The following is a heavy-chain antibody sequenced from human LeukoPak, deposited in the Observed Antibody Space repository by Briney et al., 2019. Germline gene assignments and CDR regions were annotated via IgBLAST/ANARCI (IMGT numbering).Heavy chain of an antibody. D-gene: IGHD6-6*01. J-gene: IGHJ4*02. CDR3: ARDRSSSSRGGLFDY. V-gene: IGHV1-46*01. CDR2: INPSGGST. CDR1: RYTFTSYY. Sequence: GASVKVSCKASRYTFTSYYMHWVRQAPGQGLEWMGIINPSGGSTSYAQKFQGRVTMTRDTSTSTVYMELSSLRSEDTAVYYCARDRSSSSRGGLFDYWGQGTLVTVSS.